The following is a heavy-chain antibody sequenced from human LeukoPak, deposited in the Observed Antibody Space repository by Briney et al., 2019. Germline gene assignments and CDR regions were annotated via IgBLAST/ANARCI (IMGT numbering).Heavy chain of an antibody. V-gene: IGHV1-2*02. J-gene: IGHJ6*02. CDR3: ARDFSGASYYYYYYGMDV. D-gene: IGHD1-26*01. CDR1: GYTFTGYY. Sequence: ASVKVSCKASGYTFTGYYMHWVRQAPGQGLEWMGWINPNSGGTNYAQKFQGRVTMTRDTSISTAYMELSRLRSDDTAVYYCARDFSGASYYYYYYGMDVWGQGTTVTVSS. CDR2: INPNSGGT.